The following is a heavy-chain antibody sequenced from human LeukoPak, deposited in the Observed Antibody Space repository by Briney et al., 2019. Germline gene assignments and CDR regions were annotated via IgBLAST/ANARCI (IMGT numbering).Heavy chain of an antibody. J-gene: IGHJ6*02. D-gene: IGHD3-3*01. CDR1: GGTFSSYA. CDR3: ASSPVTIFGVVIPPWGYYGMDV. CDR2: IIPIFGIA. Sequence: SVKVSCKASGGTFSSYAVSWVRQAPGQGLEWMGRIIPIFGIANYAQKFQGRVTITADKSTSTAYMELSSLRSEDTAVYYCASSPVTIFGVVIPPWGYYGMDVWGQGTTVTVSS. V-gene: IGHV1-69*04.